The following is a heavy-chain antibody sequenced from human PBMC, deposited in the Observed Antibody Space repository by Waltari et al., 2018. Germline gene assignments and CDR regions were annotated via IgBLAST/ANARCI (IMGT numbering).Heavy chain of an antibody. J-gene: IGHJ5*02. V-gene: IGHV1-8*01. Sequence: QVQLVQSGAEVKKPGASVKVSCKPSGYTFTNYDINWVRQATGQGIEWMGWMNPNRGNTGFAQKFQDRLIMTANTAITTAYMELTGLTSDDTAVYYCARGAAPGKGAHWFDPWGQGTLVIVSS. CDR1: GYTFTNYD. D-gene: IGHD6-13*01. CDR3: ARGAAPGKGAHWFDP. CDR2: MNPNRGNT.